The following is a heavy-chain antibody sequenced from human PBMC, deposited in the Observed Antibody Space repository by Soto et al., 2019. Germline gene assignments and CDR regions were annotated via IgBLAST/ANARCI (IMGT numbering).Heavy chain of an antibody. CDR1: GGSISSYY. Sequence: PSETLSLTCTVSGGSISSYYWSWIRQPPGKGLEWIGNIYYSGSTNYNPSLKSRVTISVDTSKNQFSLELSSVTAADTAVYSCARYGGYCSSPGCYFAESSQHWAQGTRVPVSP. CDR3: ARYGGYCSSPGCYFAESSQH. V-gene: IGHV4-59*08. CDR2: IYYSGST. D-gene: IGHD2-2*01. J-gene: IGHJ1*01.